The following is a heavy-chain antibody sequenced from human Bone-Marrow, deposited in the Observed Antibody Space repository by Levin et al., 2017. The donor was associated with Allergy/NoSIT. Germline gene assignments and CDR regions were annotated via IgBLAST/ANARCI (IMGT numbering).Heavy chain of an antibody. CDR2: IKYDGFT. V-gene: IGHV4-34*01. Sequence: SETLSLTCAVYGGSLSDYFWIWIRQSPVKGLEWIGEIKYDGFTNYNPSLGSRVATSLDMSKNQFALKLSPVTAADTAVYYCARAWGRGDHFDHWGRGSPVTVSS. CDR1: GGSLSDYF. CDR3: ARAWGRGDHFDH. J-gene: IGHJ4*02. D-gene: IGHD2-21*02.